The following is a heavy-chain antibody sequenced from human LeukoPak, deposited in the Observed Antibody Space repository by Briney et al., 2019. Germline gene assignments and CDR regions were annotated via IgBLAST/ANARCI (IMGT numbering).Heavy chain of an antibody. J-gene: IGHJ4*02. D-gene: IGHD4-11*01. CDR2: ISSSGSTI. CDR1: GFTFSSYE. Sequence: GGSLRLSCAASGFTFSSYEMNWVRPALGKGLEWVSYISSSGSTIYYADSAKGRLTISRDNAKNSLYLQMNSLRAEDTAVYYCASLPLQQLRRGYWGQGTLVTVSS. CDR3: ASLPLQQLRRGY. V-gene: IGHV3-48*03.